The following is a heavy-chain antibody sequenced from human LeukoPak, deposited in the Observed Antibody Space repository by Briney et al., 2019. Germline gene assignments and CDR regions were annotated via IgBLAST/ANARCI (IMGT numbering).Heavy chain of an antibody. Sequence: GTSVKVSCKASGFTFTSSAMQWVRQARGQGLEWIGWIVVGSGNTNYAQKFQERVTITRDMSTSTAYMELTSLRSEDTAVYYCAADLNYYDSSGAGDYWGQGTLVTVSS. CDR1: GFTFTSSA. CDR3: AADLNYYDSSGAGDY. CDR2: IVVGSGNT. D-gene: IGHD3-22*01. V-gene: IGHV1-58*02. J-gene: IGHJ4*02.